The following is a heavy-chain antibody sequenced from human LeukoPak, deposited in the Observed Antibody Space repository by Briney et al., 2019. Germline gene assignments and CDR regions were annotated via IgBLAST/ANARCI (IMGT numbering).Heavy chain of an antibody. CDR1: EFTFSSYN. Sequence: PGGSLRLSCAASEFTFSSYNINWVRQAPGKGLEWVSSISSSSKYIYYADSVKGRFTISRDNAKNSLYLQMNSLRAEDTAVYYCAREPFWSGYYSNLHFDYWGQGTLVTVSS. CDR2: ISSSSKYI. D-gene: IGHD3-3*01. J-gene: IGHJ4*02. CDR3: AREPFWSGYYSNLHFDY. V-gene: IGHV3-21*01.